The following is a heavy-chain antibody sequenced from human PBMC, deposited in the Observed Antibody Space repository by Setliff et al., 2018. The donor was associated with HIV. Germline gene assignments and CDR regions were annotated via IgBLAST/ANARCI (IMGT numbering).Heavy chain of an antibody. CDR2: INQDGKEK. D-gene: IGHD2-2*01. V-gene: IGHV3-7*01. Sequence: LGESLKISCTVSGFTFRNFWMSWVRQAPGKGLEWVANINQDGKEKQYVDSVTGRFTVSRDNSKNSLYLQMDNLRAADSAVYYCAKGIYQLPPSGHYMDVWGKGTTVTVSS. CDR1: GFTFRNFW. CDR3: AKGIYQLPPSGHYMDV. J-gene: IGHJ6*03.